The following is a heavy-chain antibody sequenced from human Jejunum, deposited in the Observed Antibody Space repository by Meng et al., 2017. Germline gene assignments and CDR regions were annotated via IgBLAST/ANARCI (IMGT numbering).Heavy chain of an antibody. Sequence: GESLKISCATSGFTFDNYAMMWVRQAPGKGLEWLSGITGYGGATYYADSVKGRFTNSRDNSRNTLYLQMISLGADDTAIYYCAKGLYSSQLGGMDVWGQGITVTVSS. V-gene: IGHV3-23*01. D-gene: IGHD6-13*01. J-gene: IGHJ6*02. CDR2: ITGYGGAT. CDR3: AKGLYSSQLGGMDV. CDR1: GFTFDNYA.